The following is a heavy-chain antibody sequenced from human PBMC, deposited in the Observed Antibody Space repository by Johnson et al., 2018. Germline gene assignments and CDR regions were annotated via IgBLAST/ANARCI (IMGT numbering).Heavy chain of an antibody. D-gene: IGHD3-16*01. Sequence: QVQLVQSGGGVVQPGRSLRLSCAVSGFTFNNYAMHWVRQAPGKGLEWVAIISYDGSKKYSADSVKGRFTISRDNSKNTVYLQMNSPRAEDTAVYYCAREAYYGLDRWGQGTMVTVSS. J-gene: IGHJ3*02. CDR2: ISYDGSKK. CDR3: AREAYYGLDR. V-gene: IGHV3-30-3*01. CDR1: GFTFNNYA.